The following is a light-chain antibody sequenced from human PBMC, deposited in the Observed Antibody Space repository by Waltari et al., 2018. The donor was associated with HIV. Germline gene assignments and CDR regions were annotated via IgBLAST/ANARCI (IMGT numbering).Light chain of an antibody. CDR1: SSNIGSYT. CDR2: SNN. V-gene: IGLV1-44*01. CDR3: AAWDDSLNGWV. J-gene: IGLJ3*02. Sequence: QSVLTQPPSASGTPGQRVTISCSGSSSNIGSYTVNWYQQLPGTAPKLLIYSNNQRPAGVPALFSGSKSGTSASLAISGLQSEDEADYYCAAWDDSLNGWVFGGGTKLTVL.